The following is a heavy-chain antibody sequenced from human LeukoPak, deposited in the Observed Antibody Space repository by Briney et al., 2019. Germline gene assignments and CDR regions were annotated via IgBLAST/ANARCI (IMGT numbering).Heavy chain of an antibody. Sequence: PSETLSLTCTVSGGSISSGGYYWSWIRQHPGKGLEWIGYIYYSGSTYYNPSLKSRVTISVDTSKDQFSLKLSSVTAADTAVYYCARVADYFFDYWGQGTLVTVSS. CDR1: GGSISSGGYY. V-gene: IGHV4-31*03. J-gene: IGHJ4*02. D-gene: IGHD4/OR15-4a*01. CDR2: IYYSGST. CDR3: ARVADYFFDY.